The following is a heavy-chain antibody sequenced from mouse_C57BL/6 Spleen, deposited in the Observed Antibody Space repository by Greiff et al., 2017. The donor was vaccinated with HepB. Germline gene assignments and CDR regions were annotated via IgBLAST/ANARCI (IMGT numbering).Heavy chain of an antibody. Sequence: GGGLVQPKGSLKLSCAASGFTFNTYAMHWVRQAPGKGLEWVARIRSKSSNYATYYADSVKDRFTISRDDSQSMLYLQMNNLKTEDTAMYYCVRESIYYYGSSTFFDVWGTGTTVTVSS. CDR3: VRESIYYYGSSTFFDV. D-gene: IGHD1-1*01. J-gene: IGHJ1*03. V-gene: IGHV10-3*01. CDR2: IRSKSSNYAT. CDR1: GFTFNTYA.